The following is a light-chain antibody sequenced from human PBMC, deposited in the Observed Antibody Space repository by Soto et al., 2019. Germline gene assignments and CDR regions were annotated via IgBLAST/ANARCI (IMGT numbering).Light chain of an antibody. J-gene: IGLJ1*01. CDR2: GNT. CDR1: SSNIGAGYD. Sequence: QSVLTQPPSVSGAPGQWVTISCTGSSSNIGAGYDVHWYQQPPGTAPKLLIYGNTNRPSGVPDRFSGSKSGTSASLAIAGLQAEDEADYYCQSYDSSLRFFGTGTKLTVL. CDR3: QSYDSSLRF. V-gene: IGLV1-40*01.